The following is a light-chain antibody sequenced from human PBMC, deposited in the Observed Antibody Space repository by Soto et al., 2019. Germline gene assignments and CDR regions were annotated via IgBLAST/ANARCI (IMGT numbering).Light chain of an antibody. CDR2: GAS. Sequence: EIVMTQSPATLSVSPGGRATLSCRASQSIGDTLAWYQQKPGQAPRLLIYGASSRVTGFPARFSGSGSGTDFTLTISSLQPEDFATYYCQQSYSTPLTFGGGTKVDIK. J-gene: IGKJ4*01. CDR3: QQSYSTPLT. CDR1: QSIGDT. V-gene: IGKV3-15*01.